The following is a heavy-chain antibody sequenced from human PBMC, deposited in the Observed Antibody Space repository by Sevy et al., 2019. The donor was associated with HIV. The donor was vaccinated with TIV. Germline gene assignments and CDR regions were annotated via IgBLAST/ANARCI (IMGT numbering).Heavy chain of an antibody. V-gene: IGHV3-21*01. CDR2: ISSTSNFI. Sequence: GGSLRLSCAASGFTFSSYGMNWVRQAPGKGLEWVSSISSTSNFIYYADSVKGRFTISRDNAKNSLYLQMNSLRAEDTAVYYCARGEYCSSTTCSYFDYWGQGTTVTVSS. CDR3: ARGEYCSSTTCSYFDY. J-gene: IGHJ4*03. CDR1: GFTFSSYG. D-gene: IGHD2-2*01.